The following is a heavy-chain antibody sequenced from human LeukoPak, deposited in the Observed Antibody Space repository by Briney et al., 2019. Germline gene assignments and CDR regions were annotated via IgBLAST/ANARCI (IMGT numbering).Heavy chain of an antibody. V-gene: IGHV1-2*02. Sequence: GASVKVSCKASGYTFTGYYMHWVRQAPGQGLEWMGWINPNSGGTNYAQKFQGRVTMTRDTSISTAYMELSRLRSDDTAVYYCASNYYDSSGYYDFDYWGQGTLVTVSS. CDR3: ASNYYDSSGYYDFDY. CDR2: INPNSGGT. J-gene: IGHJ4*02. D-gene: IGHD3-22*01. CDR1: GYTFTGYY.